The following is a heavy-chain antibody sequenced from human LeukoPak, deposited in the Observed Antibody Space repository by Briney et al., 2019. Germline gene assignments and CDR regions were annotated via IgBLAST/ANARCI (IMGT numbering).Heavy chain of an antibody. V-gene: IGHV3-33*01. CDR1: GFTFSSYG. CDR2: IWYDGSNK. Sequence: GGSLRLSCAASGFTFSSYGMHWVRQAPGKGLEWVAVIWYDGSNKYYADSVKDRFTISRDNSKNTLYLQMNSLKTEDTAVYYCTTAPYYDFWSGYYYTADYWGQGTLVTVSS. J-gene: IGHJ4*02. CDR3: TTAPYYDFWSGYYYTADY. D-gene: IGHD3-3*01.